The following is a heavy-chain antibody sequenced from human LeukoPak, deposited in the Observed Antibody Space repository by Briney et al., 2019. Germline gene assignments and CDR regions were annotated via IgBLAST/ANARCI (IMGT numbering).Heavy chain of an antibody. D-gene: IGHD5-18*01. Sequence: GESLKISCKGSGYTSPSYWIGWVRQLPGKGLEWMGIIYPGIGDSDIRYSPSFQGQVSISADKSISTAYLQWTSLKASDTAMYYCARLAYTSGYYYYMDVWGKGTTVTVSS. V-gene: IGHV5-51*01. J-gene: IGHJ6*03. CDR3: ARLAYTSGYYYYMDV. CDR2: IYPGIGDSDI. CDR1: GYTSPSYW.